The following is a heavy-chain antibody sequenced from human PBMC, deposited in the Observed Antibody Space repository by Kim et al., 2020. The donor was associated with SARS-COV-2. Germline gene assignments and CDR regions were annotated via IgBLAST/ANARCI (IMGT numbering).Heavy chain of an antibody. Sequence: SVKVSCKAPGDTLSNYAISWVRQAPGQGLEWMGGHIPIYGAPNYAQKFQGRVTITADKFTSTAYMELGTLRSEDTAVYYCARSQYYYDTSGYYFTYYYFESWGQGTLVTVSS. CDR3: ARSQYYYDTSGYYFTYYYFES. V-gene: IGHV1-69*06. D-gene: IGHD3-22*01. CDR1: GDTLSNYA. J-gene: IGHJ4*02. CDR2: HIPIYGAP.